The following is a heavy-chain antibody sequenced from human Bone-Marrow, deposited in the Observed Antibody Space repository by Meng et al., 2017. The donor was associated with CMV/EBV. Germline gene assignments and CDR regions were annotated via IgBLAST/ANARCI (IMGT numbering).Heavy chain of an antibody. V-gene: IGHV4-59*03. Sequence: GSLRLSCSVSGGSLTNYYWNWVRQPPGKGLEWIGFIYYRGSTNYNPSLKSRITISVDTSKNQFSLKLTSVTAADTAVYYCATTTGEAEGPDYWGQGTRVTVSS. D-gene: IGHD1-1*01. CDR2: IYYRGST. CDR1: GGSLTNYY. CDR3: ATTTGEAEGPDY. J-gene: IGHJ4*02.